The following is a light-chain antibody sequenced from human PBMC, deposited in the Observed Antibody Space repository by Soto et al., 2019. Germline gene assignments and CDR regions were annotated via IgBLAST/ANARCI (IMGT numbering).Light chain of an antibody. Sequence: PGERATLSCRASQSVKSSYLAWYRQKPGQTPRLLIYDASTRATGIPDRFSGSGSGTEFTLTISGLEPEDFAVYSCQQYASSPQTFGQGTKVEF. V-gene: IGKV3-20*01. CDR3: QQYASSPQT. CDR1: QSVKSSY. CDR2: DAS. J-gene: IGKJ1*01.